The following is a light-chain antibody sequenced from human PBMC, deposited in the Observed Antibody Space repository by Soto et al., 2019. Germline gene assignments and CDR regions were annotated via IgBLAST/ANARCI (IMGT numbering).Light chain of an antibody. J-gene: IGKJ1*01. CDR1: QGVXSSS. Sequence: IGVTQSPCTLSLSPGESATLACRASQGVXSSSLAWYWQNPGQAPCLRXSGASSMAADIPDRLSGSGSGTDFTLTINRLEPEDFAVYYCQQYESAPRTFGQGTKVEI. V-gene: IGKV3-20*01. CDR3: QQYESAPRT. CDR2: GAS.